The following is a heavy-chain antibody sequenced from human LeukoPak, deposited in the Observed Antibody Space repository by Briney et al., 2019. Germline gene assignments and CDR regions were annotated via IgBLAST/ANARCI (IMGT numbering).Heavy chain of an antibody. D-gene: IGHD4-17*01. J-gene: IGHJ4*02. V-gene: IGHV1-24*01. CDR3: ATALGDYGDYVGDY. CDR1: GYTLTELS. Sequence: ASVKVSCKVSGYTLTELSMHWVRQAPRQGLEWMGGFDPEDGETIYAQKFQGRVTMTEDTSTDTAYMELSSLRSEDTAVYYCATALGDYGDYVGDYWGQGTLVTVSS. CDR2: FDPEDGET.